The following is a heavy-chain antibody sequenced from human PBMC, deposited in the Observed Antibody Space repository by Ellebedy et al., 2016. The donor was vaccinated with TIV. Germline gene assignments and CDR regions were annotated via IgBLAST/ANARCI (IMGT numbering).Heavy chain of an antibody. J-gene: IGHJ6*02. CDR3: ARDGAFVTTSLWDYYYYGMDV. V-gene: IGHV1-58*01. CDR1: GFTFTSSA. Sequence: SVKVSXXASGFTFTSSAVQWVRQARGQRLEWIGWIVVGSGNTNYAQKFQERVTITRDMSTSTAYMELSSLRSEDTAVYYCARDGAFVTTSLWDYYYYGMDVWGQGTTVTVSS. CDR2: IVVGSGNT. D-gene: IGHD4-17*01.